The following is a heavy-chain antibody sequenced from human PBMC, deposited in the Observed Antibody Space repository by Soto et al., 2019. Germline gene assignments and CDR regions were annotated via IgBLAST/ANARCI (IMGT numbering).Heavy chain of an antibody. CDR2: INPNSGAT. CDR1: GSTFTGYY. J-gene: IGHJ4*02. D-gene: IGHD4-4*01. Sequence: RASVKVSCKPSGSTFTGYYIHWGRQDPGQGLEWMGWINPNSGATNYALKFQGRVTMTRDTSISAAYMELNSLTSDDTAVYYCARSRLTDYSIDYWGQGTLVTVSS. V-gene: IGHV1-2*02. CDR3: ARSRLTDYSIDY.